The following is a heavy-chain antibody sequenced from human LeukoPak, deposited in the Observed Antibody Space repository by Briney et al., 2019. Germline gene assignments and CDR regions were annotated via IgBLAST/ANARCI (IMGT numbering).Heavy chain of an antibody. D-gene: IGHD6-19*01. CDR3: ARGTGVGSGWYYYYYGMDV. CDR2: MNPNSGNT. CDR1: GYTFTSYD. V-gene: IGHV1-8*01. Sequence: ASVKVSCKASGYTFTSYDINWVRQATGQGLEWMGWMNPNSGNTGYAQKFQGRVTMTRNTSISTAYMELSSLRSEDTAVYYCARGTGVGSGWYYYYYGMDVWGLGTTVTVSS. J-gene: IGHJ6*02.